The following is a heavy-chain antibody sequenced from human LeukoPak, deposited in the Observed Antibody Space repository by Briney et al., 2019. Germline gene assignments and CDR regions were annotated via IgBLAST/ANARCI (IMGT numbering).Heavy chain of an antibody. CDR3: ARDIGSGWYDWGY. Sequence: SETLSLTCTVSGGSISSGGYYWSWIRQHPGKGLEWIGYIYYSGSTYYNPSLKSRVTISVDTSKNQFSLKLSSVTAADTAVYYCARDIGSGWYDWGYWGQRTLVTVSS. D-gene: IGHD6-19*01. V-gene: IGHV4-31*03. J-gene: IGHJ4*02. CDR2: IYYSGST. CDR1: GGSISSGGYY.